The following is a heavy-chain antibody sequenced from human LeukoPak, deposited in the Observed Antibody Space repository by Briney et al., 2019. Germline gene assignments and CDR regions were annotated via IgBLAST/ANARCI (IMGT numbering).Heavy chain of an antibody. CDR1: GFTVSSNY. CDR2: IYSGGST. V-gene: IGHV3-66*02. CDR3: AKRGTVHVVDTAMAGGLSFDY. D-gene: IGHD5-18*01. Sequence: PGRSLRLSCAASGFTVSSNYMSWVRQAPGKGLEWVSVIYSGGSTYYADSVKGRFTISRDNSKNTLYLQMNSLRAEDTAVYYCAKRGTVHVVDTAMAGGLSFDYWGQGTLVTVSS. J-gene: IGHJ4*02.